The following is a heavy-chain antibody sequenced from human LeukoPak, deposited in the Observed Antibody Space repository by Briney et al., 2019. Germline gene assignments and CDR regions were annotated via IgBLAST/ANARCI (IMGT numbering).Heavy chain of an antibody. J-gene: IGHJ6*03. D-gene: IGHD2-2*01. CDR3: ARVGPIVVVPAPMDV. V-gene: IGHV3-21*01. CDR1: GFTFSSYS. Sequence: EGSLRLSCAASGFTFSSYSMNWVRQAPGKGLEWVSSISSSSSYIYYADSVKGRFTISRDNAKNSLYLQMNSLRAEDTAVYYCARVGPIVVVPAPMDVWGKGTTVTVSS. CDR2: ISSSSSYI.